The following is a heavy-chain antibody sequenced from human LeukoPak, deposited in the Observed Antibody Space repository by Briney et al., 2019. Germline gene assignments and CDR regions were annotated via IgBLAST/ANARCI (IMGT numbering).Heavy chain of an antibody. Sequence: PGGSLRLSCAASGFTFSSYAMSWVRQAQGKGLERVSAISGSGGSTYYADSVKGRFTISRDNSKNTLYLQMNSLRAEDTAVYYCAKGGDIVVVPAAFDIWGQGTMVTVSS. V-gene: IGHV3-23*01. J-gene: IGHJ3*02. CDR1: GFTFSSYA. D-gene: IGHD2-2*01. CDR2: ISGSGGST. CDR3: AKGGDIVVVPAAFDI.